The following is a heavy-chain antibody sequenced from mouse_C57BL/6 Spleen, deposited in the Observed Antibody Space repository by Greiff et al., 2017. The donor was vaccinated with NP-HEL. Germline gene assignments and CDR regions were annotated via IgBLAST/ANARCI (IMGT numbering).Heavy chain of an antibody. V-gene: IGHV1-82*01. CDR1: GYAFSSSW. Sequence: VQLQQSGPELVKPGASVKISCKASGYAFSSSWMNWVKQRPGKGLEWIGRIYPGDGDTNYNGKFKGKATLTADKSSSTAYMQLSSLTSEDSAVYFCARSGAYFLYAMDYWGQGTSVTVSS. J-gene: IGHJ4*01. CDR2: IYPGDGDT. D-gene: IGHD2-10*01. CDR3: ARSGAYFLYAMDY.